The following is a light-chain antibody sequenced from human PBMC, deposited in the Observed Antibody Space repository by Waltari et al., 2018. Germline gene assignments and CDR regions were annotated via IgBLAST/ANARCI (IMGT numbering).Light chain of an antibody. CDR2: GNS. CDR3: QSYDSNSGSL. V-gene: IGLV1-40*01. J-gene: IGLJ2*01. Sequence: QSGLTQPPSVSGAPGQRVTISCTGSSSNIWAGYDVHWDQLLPGTAPKPLIYGNSNRPSGVPDRFSGSKSGTSASLAITGLQAEDEADYYCQSYDSNSGSLFGGGTKLTVL. CDR1: SSNIWAGYD.